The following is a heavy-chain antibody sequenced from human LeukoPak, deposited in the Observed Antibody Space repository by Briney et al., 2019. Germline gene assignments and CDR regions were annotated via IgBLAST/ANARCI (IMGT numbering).Heavy chain of an antibody. CDR1: GFTFSSYS. CDR3: ARDRNYLAPSYYYYGMDV. Sequence: GGSLRLSCAASGFTFSSYSMSWVRQVPGKGLEWVSSISVSGSYIYYADSLKGRLTISRDNAKNSLYLQMNSLRAEDTAVYYCARDRNYLAPSYYYYGMDVWGQGTTVTVSS. J-gene: IGHJ6*02. CDR2: ISVSGSYI. V-gene: IGHV3-21*01. D-gene: IGHD5-24*01.